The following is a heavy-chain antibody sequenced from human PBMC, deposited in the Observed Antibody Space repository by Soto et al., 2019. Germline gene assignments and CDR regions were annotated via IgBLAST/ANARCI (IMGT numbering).Heavy chain of an antibody. CDR2: IYHSGST. Sequence: QVQLQESGPGLVKPSGTLSLSCNVSGGSISDSNWWSWVRQSPGKGLEWIGEIYHSGSTNYNPSLMSRFTISVDKSKNQFSLKLTSVTAADTSMYYCARDLGTVTRRGNWFVPWGQGTKFNVSS. D-gene: IGHD4-17*01. CDR3: ARDLGTVTRRGNWFVP. V-gene: IGHV4-4*02. CDR1: GGSISDSNW. J-gene: IGHJ5*02.